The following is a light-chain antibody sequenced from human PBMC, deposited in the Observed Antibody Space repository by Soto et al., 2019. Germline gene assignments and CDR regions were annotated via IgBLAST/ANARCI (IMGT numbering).Light chain of an antibody. Sequence: QSVLTQPASVSGSPGQSITISCTGTSSEVGGYNYVSWYQHHPGEAPKVMIYDVGDRPSGVSNRFSGSKSGNTASLTISGLQAEDEADYYCCSFTSSNLYVFGTGTKVTVL. CDR1: SSEVGGYNY. CDR3: CSFTSSNLYV. V-gene: IGLV2-14*03. CDR2: DVG. J-gene: IGLJ1*01.